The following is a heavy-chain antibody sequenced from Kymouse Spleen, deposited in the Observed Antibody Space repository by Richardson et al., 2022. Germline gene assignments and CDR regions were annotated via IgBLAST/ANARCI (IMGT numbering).Heavy chain of an antibody. J-gene: IGHJ1*01. D-gene: IGHD6-6*01. CDR2: IYYSGST. CDR1: GGSISSSSYY. V-gene: IGHV4-39*01. CDR3: ARRYSSSSGFQH. Sequence: QLQLQESGPGLVKPSETLSLTCTVSGGSISSSSYYWGWIRQPPGKGLEWIGSIYYSGSTYYNPSLKSRVTISVDTSKNQFSLKLSSVTAADTAVYYCARRYSSSSGFQHWGQGTLVTVSS.